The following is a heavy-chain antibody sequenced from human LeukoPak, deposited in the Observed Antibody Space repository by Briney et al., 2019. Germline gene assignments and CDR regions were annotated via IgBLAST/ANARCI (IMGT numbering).Heavy chain of an antibody. J-gene: IGHJ4*02. CDR1: GGSISSGDYY. CDR3: ARGMGDYVYYFDY. CDR2: IYYSGST. D-gene: IGHD4-17*01. Sequence: SETLSLTCTVSGGSISSGDYYWSWIRQPPGKGLEWIGYIYYSGSTYYNPSLKSRVTISVDTSKNQFSLKLSSVTAADTAVYYCARGMGDYVYYFDYWGQGTLVTVSP. V-gene: IGHV4-30-4*08.